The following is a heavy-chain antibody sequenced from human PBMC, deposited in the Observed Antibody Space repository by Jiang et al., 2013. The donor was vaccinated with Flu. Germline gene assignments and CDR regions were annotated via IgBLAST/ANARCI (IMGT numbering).Heavy chain of an antibody. V-gene: IGHV2-5*01. J-gene: IGHJ4*02. CDR2: IYWNDDK. CDR3: AHGPWNYEAFDY. Sequence: KPTQTLTLTCTFSGFSLSTSGVGVGWIRQPPGKALEWLALIYWNDDKRYSPSLKSRLTITKDTSKNQVVLTMTNMDPVDTATYYCAHGPWNYEAFDYWGQGTLVTVSS. D-gene: IGHD1-7*01. CDR1: GFSLSTSGVG.